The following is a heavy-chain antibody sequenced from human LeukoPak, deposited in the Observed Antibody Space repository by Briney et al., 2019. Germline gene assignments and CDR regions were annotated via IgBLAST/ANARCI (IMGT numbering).Heavy chain of an antibody. Sequence: GGSLRLSCAASGFTFSHYWIHWVRQGPGKGLEWVSRINNDGSDTIYADAVRGRFTFSRDNAKNTLYLQMNSLRAEDTAVYYCARRAAALDAFDIWGQGTMVTVSS. CDR2: INNDGSDT. V-gene: IGHV3-74*01. D-gene: IGHD6-13*01. CDR3: ARRAAALDAFDI. J-gene: IGHJ3*02. CDR1: GFTFSHYW.